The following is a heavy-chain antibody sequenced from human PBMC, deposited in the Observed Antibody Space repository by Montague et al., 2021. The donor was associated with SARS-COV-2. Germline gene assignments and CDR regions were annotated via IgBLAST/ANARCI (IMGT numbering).Heavy chain of an antibody. Sequence: SEALSLTCTASGGSIGAYYWSWIRQPPGKGLEWIGYIGNSGSTNHNPSLESRVTMSVDTSKNQFSLKLNSVTAADTAVYYCARHGGNDAFDIWGRGTMVTVSS. J-gene: IGHJ3*02. D-gene: IGHD4-23*01. V-gene: IGHV4-59*01. CDR3: ARHGGNDAFDI. CDR2: IGNSGST. CDR1: GGSIGAYY.